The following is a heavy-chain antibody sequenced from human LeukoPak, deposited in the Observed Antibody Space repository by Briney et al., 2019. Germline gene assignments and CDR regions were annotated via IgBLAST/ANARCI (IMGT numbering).Heavy chain of an antibody. J-gene: IGHJ4*02. Sequence: SETLSLTCAVYGGSFSGYYWSWIRQPPGKGLEWIGEINHSGSTNYNPSLKSRVTISVDTSKNQFSLKLSSVTAADTAVYYCARDLSDRDGYNLAFYYWGQGTLVTVSS. V-gene: IGHV4-34*01. CDR3: ARDLSDRDGYNLAFYY. CDR1: GGSFSGYY. D-gene: IGHD5-24*01. CDR2: INHSGST.